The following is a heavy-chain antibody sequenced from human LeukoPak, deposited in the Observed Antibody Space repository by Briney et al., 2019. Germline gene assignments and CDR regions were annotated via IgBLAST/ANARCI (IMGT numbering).Heavy chain of an antibody. CDR2: ISAYNGNT. V-gene: IGHV1-18*01. CDR1: GYTFTSCD. CDR3: ARVGGVVPVATKWFDP. D-gene: IGHD2-2*01. Sequence: ASVKVSCKTSGYTFTSCDITWVRQAPGQGLELMGWISAYNGNTNYAQRFQGRVTMTRDTSAKTAYMEMRSLTSDDTAMYYCARVGGVVPVATKWFDPWGQGTLVTVSS. J-gene: IGHJ5*02.